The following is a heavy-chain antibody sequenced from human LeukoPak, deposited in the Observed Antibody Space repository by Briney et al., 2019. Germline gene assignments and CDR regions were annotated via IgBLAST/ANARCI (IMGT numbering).Heavy chain of an antibody. CDR2: ISGSGGST. CDR3: AKPRGSGSYYVGDYFDY. V-gene: IGHV3-23*01. CDR1: GFTFSSYA. D-gene: IGHD1-26*01. J-gene: IGHJ4*02. Sequence: PGGSLRLSCAASGFTFSSYAMSWVRQAPGKGLEWVSAISGSGGSTYYADSVKGRFTISRDNSKNTPYLQMNSLRAEDTAVYYCAKPRGSGSYYVGDYFDYWGQGTLVTVSS.